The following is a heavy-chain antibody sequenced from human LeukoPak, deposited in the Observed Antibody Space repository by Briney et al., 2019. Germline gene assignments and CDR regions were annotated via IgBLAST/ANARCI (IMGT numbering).Heavy chain of an antibody. CDR1: GFTFSDAW. V-gene: IGHV3-15*07. D-gene: IGHD1-14*01. CDR3: TTGDRTGDY. Sequence: GGSLRLSCAASGFTFSDAWMNWVRQAPGKGLEWVGRIKSTTYGGTTDYAAPVKGRFTISRDDSKNTLFLQMNSLKTGDTAVYYCTTGDRTGDYWGQGTLVTVSS. J-gene: IGHJ4*02. CDR2: IKSTTYGGTT.